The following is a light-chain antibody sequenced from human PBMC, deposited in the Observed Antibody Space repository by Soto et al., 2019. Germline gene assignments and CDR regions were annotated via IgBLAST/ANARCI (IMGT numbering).Light chain of an antibody. V-gene: IGLV1-44*01. CDR2: SNS. CDR1: TSNIANNI. CDR3: ATWDDSLNGQV. J-gene: IGLJ2*01. Sequence: QAVVTQPPSASGTPGQRVTISCSGSTSNIANNIVNWYQQLPGTAPKLLIYSNSQRPSGVPDRFSGSKSGTSASLAISGLQSEDEADYYCATWDDSLNGQVFGGGTKLTVL.